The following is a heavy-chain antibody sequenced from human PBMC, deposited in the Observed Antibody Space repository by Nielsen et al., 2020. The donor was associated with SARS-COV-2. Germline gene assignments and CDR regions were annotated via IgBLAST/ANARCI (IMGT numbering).Heavy chain of an antibody. CDR1: GFTFSIHR. D-gene: IGHD3-9*01. CDR2: IVVRSDVP. J-gene: IGHJ3*02. CDR3: TRDARILTGYLSWGSPDRRGHSAGFDI. V-gene: IGHV3-21*01. Sequence: GGSLRLSCVGSGFTFSIHRMNWVRRAPGKGLELFASIVVRSDVPYYADSVMGRFAISRDSAKNSLYLQMNSLRGEDTAMYYCTRDARILTGYLSWGSPDRRGHSAGFDIWGQGTMVTVSS.